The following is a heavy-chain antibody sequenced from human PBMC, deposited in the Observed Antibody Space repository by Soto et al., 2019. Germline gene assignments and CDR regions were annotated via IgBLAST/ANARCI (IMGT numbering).Heavy chain of an antibody. CDR1: GGSISSGDYY. Sequence: QVQLKESGPGLVKPSQTLSLTCNVSGGSISSGDYYWSWIRQPPGKGLEWIGYIYYSGSTYYNPSLKSRGTSSGDTSKNQFSRKLSSVTAADTAVYYCASEHYYGSGSYFNWGQGTLVTVSS. V-gene: IGHV4-30-4*01. CDR2: IYYSGST. CDR3: ASEHYYGSGSYFN. D-gene: IGHD3-10*01. J-gene: IGHJ4*02.